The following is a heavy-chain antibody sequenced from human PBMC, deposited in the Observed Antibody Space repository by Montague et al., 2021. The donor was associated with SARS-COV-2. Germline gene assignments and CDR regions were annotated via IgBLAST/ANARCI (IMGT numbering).Heavy chain of an antibody. CDR1: GVSIRTYNW. CDR2: IYHSGST. V-gene: IGHV4-4*02. CDR3: ARAHCSGDACYSLGWFDP. Sequence: SETLSLTCTVSGVSIRTYNWWSWVRQPPGKGLEWIGEIYHSGSTYYNPSLESRVTLSVDKSKNQFSLKLSFVTAADTAMYYCARAHCSGDACYSLGWFDPWGQGTLVTVSS. J-gene: IGHJ5*02. D-gene: IGHD2-21*02.